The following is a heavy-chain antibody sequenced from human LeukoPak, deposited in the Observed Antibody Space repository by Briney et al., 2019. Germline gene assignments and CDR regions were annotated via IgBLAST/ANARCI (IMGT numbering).Heavy chain of an antibody. J-gene: IGHJ4*02. V-gene: IGHV3-7*03. CDR1: GFTFSSYW. CDR2: IKQDGSEK. D-gene: IGHD5-18*01. Sequence: GGSLRLSCAASGFTFSSYWMSWVRQAPGQGLELVANIKQDGSEKYYVDSVKGRFTISRDNAKNSLYLQMNSLRAEDTAVYYCARGARDTAMVRGNYFDYWGQGTLVTVSS. CDR3: ARGARDTAMVRGNYFDY.